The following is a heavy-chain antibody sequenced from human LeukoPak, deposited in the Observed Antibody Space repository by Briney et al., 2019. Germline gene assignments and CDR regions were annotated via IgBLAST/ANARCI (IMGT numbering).Heavy chain of an antibody. V-gene: IGHV4-59*08. J-gene: IGHJ6*02. D-gene: IGHD5-18*01. Sequence: SETLSLTCTVSGGSISSYYWSWIRQPPGKGLEWIGYMFYSGSTNYNPSLKSRVTISVDTSKNQFSLKLSSVTAADTAIYYCARRGEKYSYGSFGMDVWGQGTTVTVSS. CDR2: MFYSGST. CDR3: ARRGEKYSYGSFGMDV. CDR1: GGSISSYY.